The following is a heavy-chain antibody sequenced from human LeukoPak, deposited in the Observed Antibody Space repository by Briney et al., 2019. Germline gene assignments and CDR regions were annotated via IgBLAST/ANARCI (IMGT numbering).Heavy chain of an antibody. CDR1: GLTLSDAW. J-gene: IGHJ4*02. Sequence: GGSLRLSCAAIGLTLSDAWMSWVRQAPGKGLEWVGRIKSKTDGGTTDYAAPVKGRFTISRDDSKNTLYLQMNSLKTEDTAVYYCTTGESMVGSTIHIRWADWGQGTLVTVSS. CDR2: IKSKTDGGTT. V-gene: IGHV3-15*01. D-gene: IGHD1-26*01. CDR3: TTGESMVGSTIHIRWAD.